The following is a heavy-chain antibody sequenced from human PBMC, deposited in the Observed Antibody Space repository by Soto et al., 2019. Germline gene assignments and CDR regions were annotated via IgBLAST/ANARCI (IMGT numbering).Heavy chain of an antibody. CDR2: LWYDGSRE. Sequence: QVQLVESGGGVVQPGRSLRLSCTASGFSVSTHVIHWVRQAPGKGLEWVAVLWYDGSREYYAESVKGRFTISRDNSKNTMYLQMNGLRAEDTAVYYCASVPRYDTWYFDYGGQGTLATVSS. CDR3: ASVPRYDTWYFDY. V-gene: IGHV3-33*01. J-gene: IGHJ4*02. CDR1: GFSVSTHV. D-gene: IGHD3-22*01.